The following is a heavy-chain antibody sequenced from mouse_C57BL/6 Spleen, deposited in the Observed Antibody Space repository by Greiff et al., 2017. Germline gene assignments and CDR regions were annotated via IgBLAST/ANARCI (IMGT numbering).Heavy chain of an antibody. CDR1: GFSLTSYG. V-gene: IGHV2-2*01. CDR3: ARGAGSSPYAMDY. Sequence: QVQLKQSGPGLVQPSQSLSITCTVSGFSLTSYGVHWVRQSPGKGLEWLGVIWSGGSTDYNAAFISRLSISKDNSKSQVFFKMNSLQADETAIYDCARGAGSSPYAMDYWGQGTSVTVSS. CDR2: IWSGGST. J-gene: IGHJ4*01. D-gene: IGHD1-1*01.